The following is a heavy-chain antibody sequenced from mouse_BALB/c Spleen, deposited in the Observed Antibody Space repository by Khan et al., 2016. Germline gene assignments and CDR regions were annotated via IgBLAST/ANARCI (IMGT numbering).Heavy chain of an antibody. CDR1: GYTFTSYW. D-gene: IGHD2-3*01. CDR3: ARGGWLRAMDY. V-gene: IGHV1-69*02. CDR2: IDPSDSET. Sequence: QVQLQQSGAELVKPGAPVKLSCKASGYTFTSYWMNWVKQRPGRGLEWIGRIDPSDSETHYNQKFKDKATLTVDKSSSTAYIQLSSLTSEDSAVYYCARGGWLRAMDYWGQGTSVTISS. J-gene: IGHJ4*01.